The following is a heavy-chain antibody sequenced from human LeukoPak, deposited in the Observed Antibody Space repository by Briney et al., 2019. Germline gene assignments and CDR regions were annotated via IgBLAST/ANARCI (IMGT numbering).Heavy chain of an antibody. V-gene: IGHV3-11*04. D-gene: IGHD2-2*01. CDR3: ARDSEVVVPVFFDY. J-gene: IGHJ4*02. CDR1: GFTFSDYY. Sequence: GGSLRLSCAASGFTFSDYYMSWIRQAPGKGLEWVSYISSSGSTIYYADSVKGRFTISRDNAKNSLYLQMNSLRAEDTAVYYCARDSEVVVPVFFDYWGQGTLVTVSS. CDR2: ISSSGSTI.